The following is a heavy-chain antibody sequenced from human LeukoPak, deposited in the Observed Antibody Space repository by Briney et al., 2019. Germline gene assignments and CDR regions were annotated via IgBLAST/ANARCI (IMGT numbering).Heavy chain of an antibody. CDR2: IYYSGST. D-gene: IGHD6-6*01. CDR3: ARVASSSSDDAFDI. Sequence: SETLSLTCTVSGGPISSGDYYWSWIRQPPGKGLEWIGYIYYSGSTYYNPSLKSRVTISVDTSKNQFSLKLSSVTAADTAVYYCARVASSSSDDAFDIWGQGTMVTVSS. J-gene: IGHJ3*02. V-gene: IGHV4-30-4*08. CDR1: GGPISSGDYY.